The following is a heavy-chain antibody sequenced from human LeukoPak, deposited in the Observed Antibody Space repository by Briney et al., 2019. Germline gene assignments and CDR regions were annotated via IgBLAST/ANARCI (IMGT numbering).Heavy chain of an antibody. J-gene: IGHJ4*02. CDR3: ASQSPPL. V-gene: IGHV3-53*01. Sequence: GGSLRLSCAASGFTVSSNYMSWVRQAPGQGLEWVSIIYSGGSTYYADSVKGRFTISRDNSKNTLYLQMNSLRAEDTAVYYCASQSPPLWGQGTLVTVSS. CDR1: GFTVSSNY. CDR2: IYSGGST.